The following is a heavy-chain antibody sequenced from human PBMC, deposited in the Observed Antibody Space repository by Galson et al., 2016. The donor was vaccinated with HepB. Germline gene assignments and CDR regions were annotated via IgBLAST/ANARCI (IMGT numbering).Heavy chain of an antibody. CDR3: ARFRGATHAAGFDY. D-gene: IGHD3-16*01. CDR2: ISSVSTHS. V-gene: IGHV3-21*06. CDR1: GFTLGDYT. J-gene: IGHJ4*02. Sequence: SLRLSCAASGFTLGDYTTTWVRQAPGQGLEWVASISSVSTHSYYEDSLRGRFTISRDNAQSSLYLQINSLRAEDTAVYYCARFRGATHAAGFDYWGQGTLVTVSP.